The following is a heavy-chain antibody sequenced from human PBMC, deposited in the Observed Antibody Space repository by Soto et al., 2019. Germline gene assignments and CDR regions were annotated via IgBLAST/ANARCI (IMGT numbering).Heavy chain of an antibody. CDR3: ASSGWYRYYYYGMDV. D-gene: IGHD6-19*01. CDR1: GGSFSGYY. Sequence: SETLSLTCAVYGGSFSGYYWSWIRQPPGKGLEWIGEINHSGSTNYNPSLKSRVTISVDTSKNQFSLKLSSVTAADTAVYYCASSGWYRYYYYGMDVGGQGTTVT. J-gene: IGHJ6*02. CDR2: INHSGST. V-gene: IGHV4-34*01.